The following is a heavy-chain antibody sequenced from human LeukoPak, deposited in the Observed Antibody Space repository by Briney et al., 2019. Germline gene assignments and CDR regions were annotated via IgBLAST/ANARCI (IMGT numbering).Heavy chain of an antibody. Sequence: ASVEVSRKTSGYTFTAYYIHWVRQAPGQGLEWMGWINPNSGGVNHAQSFQGRVTLTRDTSISTAYMELSRLRSDDTAVYYCARGGSGSSFDYWGQGTLVTVPS. V-gene: IGHV1-2*02. CDR1: GYTFTAYY. CDR2: INPNSGGV. CDR3: ARGGSGSSFDY. D-gene: IGHD6-6*01. J-gene: IGHJ4*02.